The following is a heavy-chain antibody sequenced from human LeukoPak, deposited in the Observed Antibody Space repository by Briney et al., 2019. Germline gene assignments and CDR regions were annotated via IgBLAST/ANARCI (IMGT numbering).Heavy chain of an antibody. CDR2: ISWNSGSI. V-gene: IGHV3-9*01. CDR1: RFTFDDYA. D-gene: IGHD5-12*01. CDR3: AKDRRGNSGYGSTDYFDY. J-gene: IGHJ4*02. Sequence: GGSLRLSCAASRFTFDDYAMHWVRQAPGKGLEWVSGISWNSGSIGYADSVKGRFTISRDNAKNSLYLQMNSLRAEDTALYYCAKDRRGNSGYGSTDYFDYWGQGTLVTVSS.